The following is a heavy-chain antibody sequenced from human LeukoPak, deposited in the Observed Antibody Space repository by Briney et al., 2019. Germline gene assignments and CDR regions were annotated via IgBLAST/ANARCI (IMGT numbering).Heavy chain of an antibody. V-gene: IGHV1-8*02. CDR1: GYTFTSYY. CDR2: MNPNSGNT. Sequence: ASVKVSCKASGYTFTSYYMHWVRQAPGQGLEWMGWMNPNSGNTGYAQKFQGRVTMTRNTSISTAYMELSSLRSEDTAVYYCARVEWFGELLSWFDPWGQGILVTVSS. J-gene: IGHJ5*02. CDR3: ARVEWFGELLSWFDP. D-gene: IGHD3-10*01.